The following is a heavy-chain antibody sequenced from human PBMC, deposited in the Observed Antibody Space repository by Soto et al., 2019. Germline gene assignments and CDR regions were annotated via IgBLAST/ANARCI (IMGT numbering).Heavy chain of an antibody. J-gene: IGHJ4*02. CDR2: IYYSGST. Sequence: SETLSLTCTVSGGSISSYYWSWIRQPPGKGLEWIGYIYYSGSTNYNPSLKSRVTISVDTPKNQFSLKLSSVTAADTAVYYCAKNVVDRGVDFWGQGTLVTVSS. V-gene: IGHV4-59*01. CDR3: AKNVVDRGVDF. D-gene: IGHD1-1*01. CDR1: GGSISSYY.